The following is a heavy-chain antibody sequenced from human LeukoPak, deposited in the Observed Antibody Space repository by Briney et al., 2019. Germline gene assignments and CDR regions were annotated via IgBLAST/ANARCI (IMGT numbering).Heavy chain of an antibody. CDR2: ISSSSSTI. D-gene: IGHD5-24*01. J-gene: IGHJ4*02. CDR1: GFAFSSYA. CDR3: ARGVRDGYNFGLGPFDY. V-gene: IGHV3-48*04. Sequence: GGSLRLSCAASGFAFSSYAMTWVRQAPGKGLEWVSYISSSSSTIYYADSVKGRFTISRDNAKNSLYLQMNSLRAEDTAVYYCARGVRDGYNFGLGPFDYWGQGTLVTVSS.